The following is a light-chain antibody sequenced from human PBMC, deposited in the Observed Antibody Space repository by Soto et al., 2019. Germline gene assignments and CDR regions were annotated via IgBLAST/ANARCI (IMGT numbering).Light chain of an antibody. CDR3: QQRGLT. J-gene: IGKJ4*01. V-gene: IGKV3-15*01. CDR2: GAS. CDR1: ESLSSN. Sequence: ETVMTQSPATLSVSPGERATLSCRASESLSSNLAWYQQKPGQAPKLLIYGASTRATGIPARFSGSGSGTEFSLSISSLQSEDVAVYYCQQRGLTFGGGTKVDIK.